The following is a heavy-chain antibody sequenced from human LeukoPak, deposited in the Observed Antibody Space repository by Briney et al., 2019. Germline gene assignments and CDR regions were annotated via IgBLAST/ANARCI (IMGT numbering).Heavy chain of an antibody. CDR3: ASSYCGGTLCYDHY. Sequence: GGSLRLSCAASAFTVSGNYMSWVRQAPGKGLEWVSAIYSAGNTYYADSVKGRSTISRDNSKNTLYLQMNSLRAEDTAVYYCASSYCGGTLCYDHYWGHGTLVTVSS. J-gene: IGHJ4*01. V-gene: IGHV3-53*01. D-gene: IGHD2-21*01. CDR2: IYSAGNT. CDR1: AFTVSGNY.